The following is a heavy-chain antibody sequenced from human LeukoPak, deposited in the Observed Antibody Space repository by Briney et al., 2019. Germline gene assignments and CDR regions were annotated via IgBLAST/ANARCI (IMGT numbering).Heavy chain of an antibody. V-gene: IGHV5-51*01. CDR3: ARRSIAAAVGDAFDI. J-gene: IGHJ3*02. CDR2: IYPGDSDT. D-gene: IGHD6-13*01. CDR1: GSSFTCYW. Sequence: TGESLKISCKGSGSSFTCYWIGWVRQMPGKGLEWMGIIYPGDSDTRYSPSFQGQVTISADKSISTAYLQWSSLKASDTAMYYCARRSIAAAVGDAFDIWGQGTMVTVSS.